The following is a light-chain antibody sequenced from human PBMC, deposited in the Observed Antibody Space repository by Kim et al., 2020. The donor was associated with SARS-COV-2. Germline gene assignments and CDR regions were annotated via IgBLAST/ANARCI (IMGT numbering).Light chain of an antibody. Sequence: SVSPGEGATLSCRASQSVSSNLAWYQQKPGQAPRLLIYGASTRATGIPAKFSGSGSGTGFTLTISSLQSEDFAVYYCHQYNNWPYTFGQGTKLEI. CDR2: GAS. CDR3: HQYNNWPYT. V-gene: IGKV3-15*01. J-gene: IGKJ2*01. CDR1: QSVSSN.